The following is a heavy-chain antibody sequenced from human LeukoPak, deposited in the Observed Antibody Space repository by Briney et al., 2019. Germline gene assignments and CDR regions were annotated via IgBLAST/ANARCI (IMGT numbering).Heavy chain of an antibody. J-gene: IGHJ6*03. Sequence: PGGSLRLSCAASGFTFSSYGIHWVRQAPGKGLEWVAFIRYDGSNKYYADSVKGRFTISRDNSKNTLYLQMNSLRAEDTAVYYCAKDFLDIVVVPAAEKWGYYYYMDVWGKGTTVTISS. D-gene: IGHD2-2*01. CDR2: IRYDGSNK. CDR1: GFTFSSYG. V-gene: IGHV3-30*02. CDR3: AKDFLDIVVVPAAEKWGYYYYMDV.